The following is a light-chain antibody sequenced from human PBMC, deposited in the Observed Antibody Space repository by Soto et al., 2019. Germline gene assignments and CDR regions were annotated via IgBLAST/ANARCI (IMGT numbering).Light chain of an antibody. CDR1: QSVRSN. Sequence: EIVMTQSPATLSVSPGERATLSCRASQSVRSNLSWYQQKPGQSPRLLIYGASTRATGIPARFSGSGSGTQFTLTISSLQSADFAVYYCQQYNNWPPEWTFGQGTKVDIE. CDR3: QQYNNWPPEWT. J-gene: IGKJ1*01. V-gene: IGKV3-15*01. CDR2: GAS.